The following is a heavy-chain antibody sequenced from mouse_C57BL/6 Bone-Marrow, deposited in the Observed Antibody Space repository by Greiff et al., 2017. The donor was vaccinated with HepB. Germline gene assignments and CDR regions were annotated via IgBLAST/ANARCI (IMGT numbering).Heavy chain of an antibody. CDR3: ARDDGYYLDY. CDR1: GFTFSDYY. J-gene: IGHJ2*01. CDR2: INYDGSST. V-gene: IGHV5-16*01. D-gene: IGHD2-3*01. Sequence: EVKLMESEGGLVQPGSSMKLSCTASGFTFSDYYMAWVRQVPEKGLEWVANINYDGSSTYYLDSLKSRFIISRDNAKNILYLQMSSLKSEDTATYYCARDDGYYLDYWGQGTTLTVSS.